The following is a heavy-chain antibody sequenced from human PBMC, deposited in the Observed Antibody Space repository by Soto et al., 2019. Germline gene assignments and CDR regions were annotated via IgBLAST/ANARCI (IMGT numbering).Heavy chain of an antibody. CDR3: ARIPGSDYSDPHDY. V-gene: IGHV4-34*01. J-gene: IGHJ4*02. Sequence: QVQLQQWGAGLLKPSETLSLTCAVYGGSFSGYHWTWIRQPPGRGLDWIGEITHRGSPNYNPSLKSRVTISIDTSKKQFSLNLGSVTAADTAVYYCARIPGSDYSDPHDYWGQGTLVTVSS. CDR1: GGSFSGYH. CDR2: ITHRGSP. D-gene: IGHD4-17*01.